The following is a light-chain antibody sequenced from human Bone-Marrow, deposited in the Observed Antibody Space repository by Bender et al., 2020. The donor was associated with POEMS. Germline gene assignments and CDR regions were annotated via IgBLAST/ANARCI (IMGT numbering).Light chain of an antibody. CDR2: EVN. J-gene: IGLJ3*02. CDR3: QSYDNSLGGWV. CDR1: SSDVGSYNL. V-gene: IGLV2-14*02. Sequence: QSALTQPASVSGSPGQSITISCTGTSSDVGSYNLVSWYQQHPGKAPKLMIYEVNKRPSGVPDRFSGSKSGTSASLAITGLQAEDEGDYYCQSYDNSLGGWVFGGGTKLTVL.